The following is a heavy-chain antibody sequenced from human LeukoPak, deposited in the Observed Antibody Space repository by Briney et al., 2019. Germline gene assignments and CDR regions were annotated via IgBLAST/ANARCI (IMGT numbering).Heavy chain of an antibody. D-gene: IGHD3-9*01. V-gene: IGHV3-23*01. J-gene: IGHJ5*02. CDR1: GFTFSSYA. CDR3: EKDSAYDILTGYYDNWFDP. CDR2: ISGSGGST. Sequence: GGSLRLSCAASGFTFSSYAMSWVRQAPGKGLESISAISGSGGSTYYADSVKGQFTISRDNSKNTLYLQMNSLRAEDTAVFFFEKDSAYDILTGYYDNWFDPWGQGTLVTVSS.